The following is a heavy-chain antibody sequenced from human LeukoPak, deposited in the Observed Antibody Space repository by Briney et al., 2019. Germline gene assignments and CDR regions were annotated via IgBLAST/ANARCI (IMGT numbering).Heavy chain of an antibody. CDR2: ISSSSSYI. Sequence: GGSLRLSCAASGFTFSSYSMNWVRQAPGKGLEWVSSISSSSSYIYYADSVKGRFTISRDNAKNSLDLQMNSLRAEDTAMYYCGRGHTVIDPGYWGQGTLVTVSS. CDR1: GFTFSSYS. D-gene: IGHD2/OR15-2a*01. V-gene: IGHV3-21*04. J-gene: IGHJ4*02. CDR3: GRGHTVIDPGY.